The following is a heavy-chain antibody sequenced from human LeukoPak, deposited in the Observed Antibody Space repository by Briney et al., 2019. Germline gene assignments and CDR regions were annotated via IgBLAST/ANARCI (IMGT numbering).Heavy chain of an antibody. CDR3: ASTGRDYYDSSGYYYFDY. J-gene: IGHJ4*02. CDR2: IYYSGST. V-gene: IGHV4-59*01. CDR1: GGSISSYY. Sequence: TASETLSLTCTVSGGSISSYYWSWIRQPPGKGLEWLGYIYYSGSTNYNPSLKSRVTISVDTSKNQFSLKLSSVTAADTAVYYCASTGRDYYDSSGYYYFDYWGQGTLVTVSS. D-gene: IGHD3-22*01.